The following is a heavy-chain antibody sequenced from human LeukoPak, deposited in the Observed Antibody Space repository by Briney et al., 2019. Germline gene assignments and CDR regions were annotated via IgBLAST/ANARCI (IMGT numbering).Heavy chain of an antibody. CDR3: ARAHVSERGSFDY. V-gene: IGHV1-69*02. CDR1: GGTFSSYT. Sequence: SVKVSCKASGGTFSSYTISWVRQAPGQGLEWMRRIIPILGIANYAQKFQGRVTITADKSTSTAYMELSSLRSEDTAVYYWARAHVSERGSFDYWGQGTLVTVSS. D-gene: IGHD3-16*01. J-gene: IGHJ4*02. CDR2: IIPILGIA.